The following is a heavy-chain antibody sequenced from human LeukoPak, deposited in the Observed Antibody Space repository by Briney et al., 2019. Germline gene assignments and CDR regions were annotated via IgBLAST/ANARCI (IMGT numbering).Heavy chain of an antibody. V-gene: IGHV3-33*01. Sequence: GGSLRLSCVASGFPFSSYGMHWVRQAPGKGLEWVAVIWSVGGAEYYADSVKGRFTISRDNSKNMLFLQMNSLRAEDTAVYYCATDGSNTLLTLPEDSYYGMDVWGQGTTVTVSS. J-gene: IGHJ6*02. D-gene: IGHD1-26*01. CDR1: GFPFSSYG. CDR2: IWSVGGAE. CDR3: ATDGSNTLLTLPEDSYYGMDV.